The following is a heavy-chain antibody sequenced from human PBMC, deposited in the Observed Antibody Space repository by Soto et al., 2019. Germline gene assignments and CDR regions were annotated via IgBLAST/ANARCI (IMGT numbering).Heavy chain of an antibody. CDR1: GGSISSGGYY. CDR2: IYHSGST. J-gene: IGHJ5*02. V-gene: IGHV4-30-2*01. Sequence: PSETLSLTCTVSGGSISSGGYYWSWIRQHPGKGLEWIGYIYHSGSTYYNPSLKSRVIISVDRSKNQFSLKVSSVTAADTAVYYCARDRPEYCSGGSCHSDDWFDPWGQGTLVTVSS. CDR3: ARDRPEYCSGGSCHSDDWFDP. D-gene: IGHD2-15*01.